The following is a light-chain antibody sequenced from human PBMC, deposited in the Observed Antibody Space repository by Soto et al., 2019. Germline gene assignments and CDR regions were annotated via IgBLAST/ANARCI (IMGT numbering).Light chain of an antibody. CDR1: QSVSSSSY. CDR2: GAS. Sequence: EIVLTQSPGTLSLSPGERATLSCRASQSVSSSSYLAWYQQKPGQAPRLLIYGASSRATVIPDRFSGSGSATEFTLTISRLEPEDFAVYYCRQYGSSPSYTFSQGTKLEIK. CDR3: RQYGSSPSYT. J-gene: IGKJ2*01. V-gene: IGKV3-20*01.